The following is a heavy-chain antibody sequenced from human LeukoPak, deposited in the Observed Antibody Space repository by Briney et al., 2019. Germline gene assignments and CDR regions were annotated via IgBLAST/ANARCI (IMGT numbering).Heavy chain of an antibody. V-gene: IGHV3-23*01. CDR1: GFTFSSYA. Sequence: GGSLRLSCAASGFTFSSYAMSWVRQGPGKGLEWVSAISGSGGTTYYADSVKGPFTISRDNSKNTLYLQMNSLSAEDTAVYYCAKDRLAAAGVNAFDIWGHGTMVTVSS. D-gene: IGHD6-13*01. CDR2: ISGSGGTT. CDR3: AKDRLAAAGVNAFDI. J-gene: IGHJ3*02.